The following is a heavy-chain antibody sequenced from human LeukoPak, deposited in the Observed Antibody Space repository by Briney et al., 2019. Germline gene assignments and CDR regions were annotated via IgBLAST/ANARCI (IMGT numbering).Heavy chain of an antibody. CDR1: GFTFNTYW. V-gene: IGHV3-74*01. J-gene: IGHJ4*02. D-gene: IGHD4-23*01. CDR2: INSDGRRT. Sequence: GGSLRLSCAASGFTFNTYWMHWVRQAPGKGLVWVSRINSDGRRTTYADSLKGRFTISRDNAKNTLYLQMNSVRAEDTAVYYCARDLDYGGNSNFDDWGQGTLVTVSS. CDR3: ARDLDYGGNSNFDD.